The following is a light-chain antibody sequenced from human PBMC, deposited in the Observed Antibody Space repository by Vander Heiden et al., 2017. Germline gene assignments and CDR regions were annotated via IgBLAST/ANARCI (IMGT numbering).Light chain of an antibody. CDR2: QDT. Sequence: SNQLPQPPSVSVSPGKTASITCSGDKLGDKFVSWYQQKSGQSPARVIYQDTKRPSGVPERFSGSNSGNTATLTISGTQAMDEADYDCQAWDSSTVVFGGGTKLTVL. CDR3: QAWDSSTVV. J-gene: IGLJ2*01. CDR1: KLGDKF. V-gene: IGLV3-1*01.